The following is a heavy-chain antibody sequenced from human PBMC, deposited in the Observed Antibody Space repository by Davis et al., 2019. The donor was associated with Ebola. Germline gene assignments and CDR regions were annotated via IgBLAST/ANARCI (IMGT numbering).Heavy chain of an antibody. CDR3: ARGLTRRDGYNLHY. CDR2: MNPNSGNT. CDR1: GYIFTNYD. D-gene: IGHD5-24*01. Sequence: ASVKVSCKASGYIFTNYDINWVRQASGQGLEWMGWMNPNSGNTGYAQKFQGRVTITRNTSISTAYMELSSLRSEDTAVYYCARGLTRRDGYNLHYWGQGTLVTVSS. V-gene: IGHV1-8*03. J-gene: IGHJ4*02.